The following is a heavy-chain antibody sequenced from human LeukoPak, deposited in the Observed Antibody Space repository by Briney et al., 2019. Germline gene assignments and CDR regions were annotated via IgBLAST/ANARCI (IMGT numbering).Heavy chain of an antibody. CDR3: ARALRAVVNWFDP. CDR1: GGTFISYA. J-gene: IGHJ5*02. Sequence: SVKVSCKASGGTFISYAISWVRQAPGQGLEWMGGIIPIFGTANYAQKFQGRVTITRNTSISTAYMELSSLRSEDTAVYYCARALRAVVNWFDPWGQGTLVTVSS. CDR2: IIPIFGTA. D-gene: IGHD4-23*01. V-gene: IGHV1-69*05.